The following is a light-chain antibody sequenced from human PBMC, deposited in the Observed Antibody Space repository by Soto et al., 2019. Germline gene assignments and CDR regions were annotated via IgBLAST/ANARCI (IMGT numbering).Light chain of an antibody. CDR2: AAS. CDR1: QGISSY. CDR3: RQYYSYPLT. Sequence: AIRMTQSPSSFSASTGDRVTITCRASQGISSYLAWYQQKPGKAPKLLIYAASTLQSGVPSRFSGSGSGTAFSLTISSRQSEDYATDYCRQYYSYPLTFGQGTKVEIK. J-gene: IGKJ1*01. V-gene: IGKV1-8*01.